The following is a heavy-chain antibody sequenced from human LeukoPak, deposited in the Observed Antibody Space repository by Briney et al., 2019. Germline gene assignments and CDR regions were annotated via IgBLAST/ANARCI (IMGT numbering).Heavy chain of an antibody. V-gene: IGHV1-2*02. Sequence: ASVTVSCKTSGYTFSGYYMHWVRQAPGQGPEWMGWINPNSGGTNYAQKFQGRVTMTRDTSISTAYMELSRLRSDDTAVYYCARELCSGIYGGDFDYWGQETLVTVSS. D-gene: IGHD1-26*01. CDR2: INPNSGGT. CDR1: GYTFSGYY. J-gene: IGHJ4*02. CDR3: ARELCSGIYGGDFDY.